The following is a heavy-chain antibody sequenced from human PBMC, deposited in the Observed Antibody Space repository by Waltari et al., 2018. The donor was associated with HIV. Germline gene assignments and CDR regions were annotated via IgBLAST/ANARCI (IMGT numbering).Heavy chain of an antibody. Sequence: VQLKQWGAGLLKPSETLSLTCAVYGGSFGGSFWSWTSLSPGEGLEWIGEMNYSGNTKYNPSLKSRVSMSVDTSLNQVSLKLSSVTAADTAVYYCASLHITTSGTEFDFWGQGTVVTVSS. J-gene: IGHJ4*02. CDR3: ASLHITTSGTEFDF. V-gene: IGHV4-34*02. D-gene: IGHD1-1*01. CDR1: GGSFGGSF. CDR2: MNYSGNT.